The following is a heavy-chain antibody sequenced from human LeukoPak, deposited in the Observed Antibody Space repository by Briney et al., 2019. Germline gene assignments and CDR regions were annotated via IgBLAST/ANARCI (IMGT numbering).Heavy chain of an antibody. CDR3: ARDLVVVVPAASGDGHYGMDV. V-gene: IGHV1-46*01. D-gene: IGHD2-2*01. CDR2: INPSGGST. CDR1: GYTFTSYY. J-gene: IGHJ6*02. Sequence: ASVKVSCKASGYTFTSYYMHWVRQAPGQGLEWMGIINPSGGSTSYAQKFQGRVTMTRDTSTSTVYMELSSLRSEDTAVYYCARDLVVVVPAASGDGHYGMDVWGQGTTVTVS.